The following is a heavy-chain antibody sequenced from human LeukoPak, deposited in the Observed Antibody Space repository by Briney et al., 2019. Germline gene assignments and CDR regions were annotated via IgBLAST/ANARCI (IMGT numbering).Heavy chain of an antibody. CDR3: ARAPITSPFYFDY. J-gene: IGHJ4*02. Sequence: GGSLRLSCTASGFAFDEHGMSWVRQVPGKGLEWVSGINWSGGSTGYADPLRGRFTISRDNAKNSLYLQMDSLRAEDTALYYCARAPITSPFYFDYWGQGALVTVSS. D-gene: IGHD2-2*01. CDR1: GFAFDEHG. CDR2: INWSGGST. V-gene: IGHV3-20*04.